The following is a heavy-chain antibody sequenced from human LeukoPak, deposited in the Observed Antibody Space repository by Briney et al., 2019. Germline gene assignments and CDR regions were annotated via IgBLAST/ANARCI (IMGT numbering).Heavy chain of an antibody. Sequence: PSETLSLTCTVSGGSISSYYWSWIRQPPGKGLEWIGYIYYSGSTNYNPSLKSRVTISVDTSKNQFSLKLSSVTAADTAVYYCARSQGYDFWSGYYGYWGQGTLVTVSS. J-gene: IGHJ4*02. V-gene: IGHV4-59*01. CDR2: IYYSGST. D-gene: IGHD3-3*01. CDR1: GGSISSYY. CDR3: ARSQGYDFWSGYYGY.